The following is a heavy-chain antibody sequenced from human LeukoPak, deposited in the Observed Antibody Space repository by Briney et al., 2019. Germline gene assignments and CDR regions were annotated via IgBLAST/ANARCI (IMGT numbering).Heavy chain of an antibody. CDR2: ISAYNGNT. CDR1: GYTFTSYG. Sequence: ASVKVSCKASGYTFTSYGFSWVRQAPGQGLEWMGWISAYNGNTNYAQRLQGRVTMTTDTSTSTAYMELRSLRSDDTAVYYCAGIQHHDAFDIWGQGTMVTVSS. D-gene: IGHD6-13*01. CDR3: AGIQHHDAFDI. J-gene: IGHJ3*02. V-gene: IGHV1-18*01.